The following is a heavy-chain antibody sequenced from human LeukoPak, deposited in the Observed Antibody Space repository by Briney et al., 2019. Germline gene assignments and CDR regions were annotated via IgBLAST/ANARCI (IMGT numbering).Heavy chain of an antibody. V-gene: IGHV4-4*07. J-gene: IGHJ5*01. D-gene: IGHD1-26*01. CDR2: VYTNERT. CDR3: AXDVGFPARFDS. Sequence: PSETLSLTCTVXGXSLXNFXXSWXXXPXGXGLEWIGRVYTNERTKYNPSLKSRLTMXVDTSSNQVFLRLTSVSAADTAVXXCAXDVGFPARFDSWGQGILVTVSS. CDR1: GXSLXNFX.